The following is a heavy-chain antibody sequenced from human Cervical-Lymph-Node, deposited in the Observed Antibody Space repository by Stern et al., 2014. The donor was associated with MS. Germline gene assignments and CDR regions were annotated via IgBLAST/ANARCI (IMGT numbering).Heavy chain of an antibody. D-gene: IGHD3/OR15-3a*01. V-gene: IGHV4-4*02. CDR3: ASSIFGLLNWFDP. CDR1: GDSISSTKW. J-gene: IGHJ5*02. Sequence: VQLVESGPGLVKPSGTLSLTCAVSGDSISSTKWWTWVRQPPGKGLEWIGQIYHSGTTNYNPSLKSRVTILVDKSKNQFSLKLSSVTAADTAVYYCASSIFGLLNWFDPWGQGTLVTVSS. CDR2: IYHSGTT.